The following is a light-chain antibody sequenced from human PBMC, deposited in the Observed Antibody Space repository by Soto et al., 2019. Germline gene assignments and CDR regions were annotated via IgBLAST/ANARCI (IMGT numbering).Light chain of an antibody. Sequence: EIVVTQSPATLSLSPGERANLSCRASQSVSSYLAWYQQKPGQAPSLLIYDASNRATGIPARFSGSGSGTDFTLTISSLEPEDFAVYYCQQYNSCPLTFGGGTKVDNK. CDR2: DAS. CDR3: QQYNSCPLT. V-gene: IGKV3-11*01. J-gene: IGKJ4*01. CDR1: QSVSSY.